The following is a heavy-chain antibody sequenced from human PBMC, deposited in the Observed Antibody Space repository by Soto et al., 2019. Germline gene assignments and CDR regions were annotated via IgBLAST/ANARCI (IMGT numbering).Heavy chain of an antibody. J-gene: IGHJ4*02. Sequence: SETLSLTCTVSGGSISSSSYYWGWIRQPPGKGLEWIGSIYYSGSTYYNLSLKSRVTISVDTSKNQFSLKLSSVTAADTAVCYCARPGNYGSGSYLYYLDYWGQGTLVTVSS. D-gene: IGHD3-10*01. CDR2: IYYSGST. V-gene: IGHV4-39*01. CDR3: ARPGNYGSGSYLYYLDY. CDR1: GGSISSSSYY.